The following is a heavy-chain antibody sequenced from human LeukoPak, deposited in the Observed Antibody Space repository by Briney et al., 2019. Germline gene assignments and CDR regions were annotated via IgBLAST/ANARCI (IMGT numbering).Heavy chain of an antibody. V-gene: IGHV1-8*03. CDR2: MNTNSGNT. CDR3: ARGRLGGSYYIDY. J-gene: IGHJ4*02. D-gene: IGHD1-26*01. CDR1: GYTSTSYD. Sequence: ASVKVSCKASGYTSTSYDINWVRQATGQGLEWMGWMNTNSGNTGYAQKFQGRVTITRNTSISTAYMEPSSLRSEDTAVYYCARGRLGGSYYIDYWGQGTLVSVSS.